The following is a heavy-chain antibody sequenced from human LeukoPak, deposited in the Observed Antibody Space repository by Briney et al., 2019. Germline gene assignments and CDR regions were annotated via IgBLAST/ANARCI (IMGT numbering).Heavy chain of an antibody. D-gene: IGHD3-10*01. CDR3: ARVPHYYFGYGYFDS. V-gene: IGHV4-39*07. CDR2: IDQSGTT. CDR1: GGSIRSSGYY. Sequence: SETLSLTCTVSGGSIRSSGYYWGWIRQPPGKGLEWIGEIDQSGTTNYNPSLKSRVSISVDTSKKQFSLTLTSMTAADTAVYYCARVPHYYFGYGYFDSWGQGTLVTVSS. J-gene: IGHJ4*02.